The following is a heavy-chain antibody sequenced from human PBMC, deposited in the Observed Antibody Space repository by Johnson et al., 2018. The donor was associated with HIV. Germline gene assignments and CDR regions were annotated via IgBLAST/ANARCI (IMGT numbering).Heavy chain of an antibody. Sequence: MLLVESGGGLVQPGGSLRLSCAASGFTVSSNYMSWVRQAPGKGLEWVSVIYSGGSTYYADSVKGRFTISRDKSKNTLYLQMNSLRAEDTAVYYCAKVRSGWSTGALDIWGQGTMVTVSS. CDR3: AKVRSGWSTGALDI. J-gene: IGHJ3*02. D-gene: IGHD6-19*01. CDR1: GFTVSSNY. CDR2: IYSGGST. V-gene: IGHV3-66*02.